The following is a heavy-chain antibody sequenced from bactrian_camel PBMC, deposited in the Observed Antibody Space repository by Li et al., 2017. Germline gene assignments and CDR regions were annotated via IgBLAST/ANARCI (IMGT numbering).Heavy chain of an antibody. V-gene: IGHV3S63*01. J-gene: IGHJ4*01. CDR1: GATEMGYC. CDR3: AADLGWCGSAPLQREFRN. Sequence: HVQLVESGGGSVQAGGSLKLACRISGATEMGYCMAWFRQTPENSAREGIASIDSDGTTTYARSVKGRFTISRDSANNTLLLQMNSLEPEDTAVYYCAADLGWCGSAPLQREFRNWGQGTQVTVS. D-gene: IGHD6*01. CDR2: IDSDGTT.